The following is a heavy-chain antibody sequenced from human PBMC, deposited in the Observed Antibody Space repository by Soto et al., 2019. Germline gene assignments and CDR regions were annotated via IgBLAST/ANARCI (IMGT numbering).Heavy chain of an antibody. CDR2: IVVGSGKT. D-gene: IGHD1-20*01. J-gene: IGHJ6*01. CDR3: APDAGRWYGPHPNYSHFLAMHV. V-gene: IGHV1-58*01. Sequence: SVKVSCKASGFTFTSSAVQWVRQARGQRLERIGWIVVGSGKTKYAQKFQERDTITRDMSTSTAYMELSILISEDTAVDYCAPDAGRWYGPHPNYSHFLAMHVWGQGTTVTVSS. CDR1: GFTFTSSA.